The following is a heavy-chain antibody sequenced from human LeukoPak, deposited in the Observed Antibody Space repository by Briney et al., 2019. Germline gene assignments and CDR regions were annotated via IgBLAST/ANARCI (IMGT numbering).Heavy chain of an antibody. CDR3: ARDWVAGVPLDAFDI. D-gene: IGHD3-10*01. V-gene: IGHV3-7*01. CDR2: IKEDGSEK. Sequence: GGSLRLSCAASGFTLSSYWMSWVRQAPGKGLELVANIKEDGSEKYYVDSVEGRFTISRDNAKNSLYLHMNSLTAEDTAMYYCARDWVAGVPLDAFDIWGQGTMVSVSS. CDR1: GFTLSSYW. J-gene: IGHJ3*02.